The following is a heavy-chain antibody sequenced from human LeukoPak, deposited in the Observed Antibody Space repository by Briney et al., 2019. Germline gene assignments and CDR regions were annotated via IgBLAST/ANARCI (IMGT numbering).Heavy chain of an antibody. Sequence: SETLSLTCTVSGGSISSYYWSCIRQPPGKGLEWIGYIYYSGSTNYNPSLKSRVTISVDTSKNQFSLKLSSVTAADTAVYYCASMSSRGYFVDWRQGTPVTVSS. CDR2: IYYSGST. J-gene: IGHJ4*02. CDR1: GGSISSYY. V-gene: IGHV4-59*01. D-gene: IGHD6-13*01. CDR3: ASMSSRGYFVD.